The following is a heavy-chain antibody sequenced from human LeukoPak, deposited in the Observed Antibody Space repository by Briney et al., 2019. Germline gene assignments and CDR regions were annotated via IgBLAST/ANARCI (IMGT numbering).Heavy chain of an antibody. CDR3: ATLPSYYYGIRRGSPDS. V-gene: IGHV4-34*01. J-gene: IGHJ5*01. CDR2: INHSGST. D-gene: IGHD3-10*01. Sequence: SETLSLTCAVYRGSFSVYYCSWIRQPPGKGLDWIGEINHSGSTNYNPYLKSRVTTSVDTSKNQFSLKLSSVTAADTDVYYCATLPSYYYGIRRGSPDSWGQGTLVTVSS. CDR1: RGSFSVYY.